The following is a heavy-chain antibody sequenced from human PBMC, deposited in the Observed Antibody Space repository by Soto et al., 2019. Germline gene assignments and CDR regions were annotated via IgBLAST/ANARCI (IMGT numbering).Heavy chain of an antibody. D-gene: IGHD6-19*01. CDR2: IKQDGSEK. J-gene: IGHJ6*02. V-gene: IGHV3-7*01. Sequence: LRLSCAASGFTFSSYWMSWVRQAPGKGLEWVANIKQDGSEKYYVDSVKGRFTISRDNAKNSLYLQMNSLRAEDTAVYYCAREGIAVADYYYYYYGMDVWGQGTTVTVS. CDR3: AREGIAVADYYYYYYGMDV. CDR1: GFTFSSYW.